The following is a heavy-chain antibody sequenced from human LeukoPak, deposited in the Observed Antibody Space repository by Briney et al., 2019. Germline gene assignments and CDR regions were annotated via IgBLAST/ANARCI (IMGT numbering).Heavy chain of an antibody. CDR2: IRYDGSDK. CDR3: AKKGWEATVPGSSSYYYYYYMDV. J-gene: IGHJ6*03. Sequence: GGSLRLSCAASGFTFSSYGMHWVRQAPGKGLEWVSFIRYDGSDKYYADSVRGRFTISRDNSKNTLYLQMNSLRAEDTAVYYCAKKGWEATVPGSSSYYYYYYMDVWGKGTTVTISS. D-gene: IGHD4-17*01. CDR1: GFTFSSYG. V-gene: IGHV3-30*02.